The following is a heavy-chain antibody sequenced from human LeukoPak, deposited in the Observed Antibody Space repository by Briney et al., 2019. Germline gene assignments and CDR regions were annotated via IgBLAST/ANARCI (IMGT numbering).Heavy chain of an antibody. Sequence: TETPSLTCSVSGASINSTNFYWSWIRQPPGKGLESIGSISYTGNTYSNPSLNSRVTMSVDTSKNQFSLKLSSVTAADTAVYYCARQGTMTRGGYWLDPWGRGTLVTVSS. CDR3: ARQGTMTRGGYWLDP. CDR1: GASINSTNFY. V-gene: IGHV4-39*01. J-gene: IGHJ5*02. D-gene: IGHD3-10*01. CDR2: ISYTGNT.